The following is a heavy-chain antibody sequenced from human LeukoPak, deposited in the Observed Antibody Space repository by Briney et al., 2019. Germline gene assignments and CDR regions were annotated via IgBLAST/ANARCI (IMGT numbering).Heavy chain of an antibody. CDR3: ARVKTMIVVVRLFDY. CDR2: INPSGGST. Sequence: GASVKVSCKASGYTFTSYYMHWVRQAPGQGLELMGIINPSGGSTSYAQKFQGRVTMTRDMSTSTVYMELSSLRSEDTAVYYCARVKTMIVVVRLFDYWGQGTLVTVSS. D-gene: IGHD3-22*01. CDR1: GYTFTSYY. J-gene: IGHJ4*02. V-gene: IGHV1-46*01.